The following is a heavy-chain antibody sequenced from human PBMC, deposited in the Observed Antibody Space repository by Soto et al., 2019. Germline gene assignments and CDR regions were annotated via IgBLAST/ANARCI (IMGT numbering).Heavy chain of an antibody. Sequence: PGGSLRLSCAASGFTFDDYAMHWVRQAPGKGLEWVSGISWNSGSIGYADSVKGRFTISRDNAKNSLYLQMNSLRAEDTALYYCAKARNIVLMVYAGHDAFDIWGQGTTVTVSS. J-gene: IGHJ3*02. CDR3: AKARNIVLMVYAGHDAFDI. CDR2: ISWNSGSI. D-gene: IGHD2-8*01. V-gene: IGHV3-9*01. CDR1: GFTFDDYA.